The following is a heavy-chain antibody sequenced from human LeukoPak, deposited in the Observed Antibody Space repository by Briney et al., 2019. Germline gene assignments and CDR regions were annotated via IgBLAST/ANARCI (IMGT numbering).Heavy chain of an antibody. Sequence: GGSLRLSCAASGFTFSSYGMHWVRQAPGKGLEWVAVISYDGSNKYYADSVKGRFTISRDNSKNTLYLQMNSLRAGDTAVYYCASLVPRPRFYYYGMDVWGQGTTVTVSS. CDR2: ISYDGSNK. D-gene: IGHD2-2*01. CDR1: GFTFSSYG. CDR3: ASLVPRPRFYYYGMDV. J-gene: IGHJ6*02. V-gene: IGHV3-30*03.